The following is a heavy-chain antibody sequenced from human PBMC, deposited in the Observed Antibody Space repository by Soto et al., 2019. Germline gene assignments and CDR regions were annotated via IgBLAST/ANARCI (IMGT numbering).Heavy chain of an antibody. CDR1: GFPFSTYA. Sequence: EVLLLESGGNLVQPGGSLTLSCEASGFPFSTYAMSWVRQGPGKGLEWVAAIGGCGGSIYHADSVKGRFTISRDDSKNTVYLQMNSLRTEDTAIYYCAKHGDYDFWSPSNNWFDPWGPGTQVTVTS. D-gene: IGHD3-3*01. CDR2: IGGCGGSI. J-gene: IGHJ5*02. CDR3: AKHGDYDFWSPSNNWFDP. V-gene: IGHV3-23*01.